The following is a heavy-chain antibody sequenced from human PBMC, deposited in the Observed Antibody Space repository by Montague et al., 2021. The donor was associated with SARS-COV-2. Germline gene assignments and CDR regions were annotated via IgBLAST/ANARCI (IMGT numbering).Heavy chain of an antibody. CDR1: GFTFSTSW. CDR2: MNPDGSEK. V-gene: IGHV3-7*04. CDR3: AKGHGIT. Sequence: SLRLSCAASGFTFSTSWMIWVRQAPGNGLEWVANMNPDGSEKYYVDSVKGRFTISRDNAKNSLYLQMSSLRAEDTAVYYCAKGHGITWGQGTLVTVSS. J-gene: IGHJ5*02. D-gene: IGHD1-26*01.